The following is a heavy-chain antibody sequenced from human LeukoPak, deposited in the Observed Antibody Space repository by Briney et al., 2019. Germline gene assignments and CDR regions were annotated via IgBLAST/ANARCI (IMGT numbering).Heavy chain of an antibody. CDR2: ISSSGSTI. CDR3: ARDPTSNYGDPLLGV. J-gene: IGHJ4*02. Sequence: PGGSLRLSCAASGFPLSDYYMSWIRQAPGKGLEWVSYISSSGSTIYYADSVKGRFAISRDNAKNSLYLQMNSLRAEDTAVYYCARDPTSNYGDPLLGVWGQGTLVTVSS. D-gene: IGHD4-17*01. V-gene: IGHV3-11*04. CDR1: GFPLSDYY.